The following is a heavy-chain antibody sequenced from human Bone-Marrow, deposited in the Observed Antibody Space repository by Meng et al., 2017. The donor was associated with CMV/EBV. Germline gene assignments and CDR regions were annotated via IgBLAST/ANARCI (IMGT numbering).Heavy chain of an antibody. CDR2: TYYRSKWYN. D-gene: IGHD6-19*01. Sequence: SCAISGDSVSSNSAAWNWIRQSPSRGLEWLGRTYYRSKWYNDYAVSVKSRITINPDTSKNQFSLQLNSVTPEDTAVYYCARDQWIAVAGTGYGMDVWGQGTTVTVSS. CDR3: ARDQWIAVAGTGYGMDV. V-gene: IGHV6-1*01. J-gene: IGHJ6*02. CDR1: GDSVSSNSAA.